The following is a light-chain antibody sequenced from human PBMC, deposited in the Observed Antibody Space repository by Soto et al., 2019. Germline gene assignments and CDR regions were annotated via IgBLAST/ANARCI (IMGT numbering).Light chain of an antibody. CDR2: EVS. CDR3: SSDARSNNWV. Sequence: QSALTQPPSASGSPGQSVTISCTGTSSDVGGSNYVSWYQHHPGKAPKLMIYEVSKRPSGVPDRFSGCKSGNTASLTVSGLQAEDEADYYCSSDARSNNWVFGGGTKLTVL. V-gene: IGLV2-8*01. J-gene: IGLJ3*02. CDR1: SSDVGGSNY.